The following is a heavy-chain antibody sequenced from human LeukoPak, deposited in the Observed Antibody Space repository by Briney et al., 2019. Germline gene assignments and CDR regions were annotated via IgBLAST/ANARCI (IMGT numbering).Heavy chain of an antibody. CDR2: ISWNSVNI. Sequence: PGGSLRLSCAASGFTFSSYAMSWVRQAPGKGLEWVSGISWNSVNIDYADSVKGRFTISRDNAKNSLYLQMNSLRPEDTALYYCVRRGPNCGGDCYYDYWGQGALVTVSS. CDR1: GFTFSSYA. CDR3: VRRGPNCGGDCYYDY. J-gene: IGHJ4*02. D-gene: IGHD2-21*02. V-gene: IGHV3-9*01.